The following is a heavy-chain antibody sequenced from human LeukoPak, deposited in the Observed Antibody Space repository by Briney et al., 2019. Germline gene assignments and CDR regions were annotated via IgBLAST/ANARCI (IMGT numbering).Heavy chain of an antibody. V-gene: IGHV1-8*01. CDR2: MSPNSGNT. J-gene: IGHJ5*02. D-gene: IGHD2-2*01. CDR1: GYTFTSYD. Sequence: ASVKVSCKASGYTFTSYDINWVRQATGQGLEWMGWMSPNSGNTGYAQKFQGRVTMTRNTSISTAYMELSSLRSEDTAVYYCARGPIKAAISKYNWFDPWGQGTLVTVSS. CDR3: ARGPIKAAISKYNWFDP.